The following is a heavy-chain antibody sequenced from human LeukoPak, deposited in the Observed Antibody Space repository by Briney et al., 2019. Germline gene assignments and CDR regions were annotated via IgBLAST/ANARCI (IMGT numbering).Heavy chain of an antibody. CDR3: ASRKLGNDY. CDR1: GFTFSSYW. Sequence: AGGSLRLSCAASGFTFSSYWMSWVRQAPGKGLEWIGYIYHTGSTSYSPSLKSRVTISADTSQNQFSLKLSSVTAADTAVYYCASRKLGNDYWGQGTLVTVSS. J-gene: IGHJ4*02. V-gene: IGHV4-59*01. CDR2: IYHTGST. D-gene: IGHD7-27*01.